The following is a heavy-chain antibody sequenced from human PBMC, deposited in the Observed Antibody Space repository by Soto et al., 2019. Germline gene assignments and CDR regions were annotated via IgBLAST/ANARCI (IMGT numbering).Heavy chain of an antibody. CDR1: GITFSSYA. Sequence: GGSLRLSCAASGITFSSYAMHWVRQALGTGLEGVAVIWYDGSNKYYADSVKGRFTISRDNSMNTMYLQTNILRAEDTAVYYWARAGQWLAFDYWGQGTLVTVSS. CDR3: ARAGQWLAFDY. D-gene: IGHD6-19*01. CDR2: IWYDGSNK. V-gene: IGHV3-33*01. J-gene: IGHJ4*02.